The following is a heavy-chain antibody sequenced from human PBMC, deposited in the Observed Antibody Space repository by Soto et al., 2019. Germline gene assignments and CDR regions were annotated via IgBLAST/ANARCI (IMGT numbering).Heavy chain of an antibody. CDR2: ISYDGSSK. CDR3: TRRNSDYSSVWSDAFDI. V-gene: IGHV3-30-3*01. CDR1: GFTFSSYA. D-gene: IGHD6-19*01. J-gene: IGHJ3*02. Sequence: QVQLVESGGGVVQPGRSLRLSCAASGFTFSSYAMHWVRQAPGKGPEWVAVISYDGSSKTYADSVKGQFTISRDNSKHSLFLQMNNLRPEDTAVYYCTRRNSDYSSVWSDAFDIWGQGTMVTVSS.